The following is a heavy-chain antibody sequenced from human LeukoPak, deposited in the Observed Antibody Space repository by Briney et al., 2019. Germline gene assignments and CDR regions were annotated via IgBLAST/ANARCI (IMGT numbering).Heavy chain of an antibody. Sequence: GGSLRLSCAASGFTFSSYWMHWVRQAPGKGLLWASRINADGSITSYADSVKGRFTISRDNAKNTLYLQMNSLRAEDTAVYYCARGWADMDVWGKGTTVTVSS. CDR1: GFTFSSYW. D-gene: IGHD1-26*01. CDR2: INADGSIT. CDR3: ARGWADMDV. J-gene: IGHJ6*03. V-gene: IGHV3-74*01.